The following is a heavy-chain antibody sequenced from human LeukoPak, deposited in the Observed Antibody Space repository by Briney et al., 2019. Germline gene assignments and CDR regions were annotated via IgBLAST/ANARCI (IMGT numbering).Heavy chain of an antibody. J-gene: IGHJ4*02. CDR1: GYTFTSYD. CDR2: MNPNSGNT. V-gene: IGHV1-8*01. Sequence: ASVKVSCKASGYTFTSYDINWVRQATGQGLEWMGWMNPNSGNTGYAQKFQGRVTMTRNTPISTAYMELSSLRSEDTAVYYCARGLGYCSGGSCNHFDYWGQGTLVTVSS. CDR3: ARGLGYCSGGSCNHFDY. D-gene: IGHD2-15*01.